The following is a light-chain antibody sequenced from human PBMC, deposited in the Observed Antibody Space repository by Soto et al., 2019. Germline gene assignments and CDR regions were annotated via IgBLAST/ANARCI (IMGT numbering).Light chain of an antibody. V-gene: IGLV4-60*03. CDR3: SSYTSSSTLV. J-gene: IGLJ1*01. CDR1: SGRSSYI. CDR2: LEGSGNY. Sequence: QLVLTQSSSASASLGSSVKLTCTLSSGRSSYIIAWHQQQPGKAPRYLMKLEGSGNYNKGSGVPDRFSGSSSGADRYLSISNLQSEDEADYYCSSYTSSSTLVFGTGTKVTVL.